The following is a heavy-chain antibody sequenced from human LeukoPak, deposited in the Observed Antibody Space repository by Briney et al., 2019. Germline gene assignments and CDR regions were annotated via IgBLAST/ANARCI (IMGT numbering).Heavy chain of an antibody. J-gene: IGHJ3*02. Sequence: GGSLRLSCAASGFTVSSNYMSWVRQAPGKGLEWVSVLYPDGRTFYADSVKDRFTISRDNSKNTLYLQMNSLRAEDTALYYCARTLVATGTDAFDIWGQGTLVTVSS. CDR1: GFTVSSNY. CDR3: ARTLVATGTDAFDI. V-gene: IGHV3-66*01. CDR2: LYPDGRT. D-gene: IGHD5-12*01.